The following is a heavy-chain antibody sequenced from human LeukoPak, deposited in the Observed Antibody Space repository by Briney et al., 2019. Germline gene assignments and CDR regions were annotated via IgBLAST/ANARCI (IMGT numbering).Heavy chain of an antibody. CDR2: IIPIFGTA. V-gene: IGHV1-69*05. D-gene: IGHD3-22*01. CDR1: GGTFSSYA. J-gene: IGHJ4*02. Sequence: SVKVSCKASGGTFSSYAISWVRQAPGQGLEWMGGIIPIFGTANYAQKFQGRVTITTDESTSTAYMELSSLRSEDTAVYYCARDARYYYDSSGYYEVWGQGTLVTVSS. CDR3: ARDARYYYDSSGYYEV.